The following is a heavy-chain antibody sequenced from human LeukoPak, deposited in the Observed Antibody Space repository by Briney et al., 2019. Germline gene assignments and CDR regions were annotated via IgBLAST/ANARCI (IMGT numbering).Heavy chain of an antibody. CDR2: ISYDGSNK. V-gene: IGHV3-30-3*01. CDR3: AKAASSSWPSYYYGMDV. J-gene: IGHJ6*02. Sequence: SGGSLRLSCAASGFTFSSYAMHWVRQAPGKGLEWVAVISYDGSNKYYADSVRGRFTISRDNSKNTLYLQMNSLRAEDTAVYYCAKAASSSWPSYYYGMDVWGQGTTVTVSS. CDR1: GFTFSSYA. D-gene: IGHD6-13*01.